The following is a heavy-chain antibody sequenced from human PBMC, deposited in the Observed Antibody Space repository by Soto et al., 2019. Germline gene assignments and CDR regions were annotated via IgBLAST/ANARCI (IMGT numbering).Heavy chain of an antibody. CDR2: INHSGST. D-gene: IGHD6-13*01. J-gene: IGHJ4*02. V-gene: IGHV4-34*01. Sequence: PSETLPRTCAVYGGSFSGYYWSWIRQPPGKGLEWIGEINHSGSTNYNPSLKSRVTISVDTSKNQFSLKLSSVTAADTAVYYCARGAAAGTIDYWGQGTLVTVSS. CDR1: GGSFSGYY. CDR3: ARGAAAGTIDY.